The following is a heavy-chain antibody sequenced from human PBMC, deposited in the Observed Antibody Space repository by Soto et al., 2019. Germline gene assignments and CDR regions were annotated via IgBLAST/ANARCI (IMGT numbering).Heavy chain of an antibody. CDR1: GGSISSYY. V-gene: IGHV4-59*08. J-gene: IGHJ1*01. CDR3: ARHSSGWYTYFQH. CDR2: IYYSGST. Sequence: SETLSLTCTVSGGSISSYYWSWIRQPPGKGLEWIGYIYYSGSTNYNPSLKSRVTISVDTSKNQFSLKLSSVTAADTAVYYCARHSSGWYTYFQHWGQGTLVTVSS. D-gene: IGHD6-19*01.